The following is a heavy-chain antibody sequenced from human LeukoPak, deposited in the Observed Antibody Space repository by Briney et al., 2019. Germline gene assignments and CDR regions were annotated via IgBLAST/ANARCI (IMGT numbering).Heavy chain of an antibody. D-gene: IGHD4-17*01. V-gene: IGHV3-11*01. CDR1: GFTFSVYY. CDR2: ISSSGSTI. J-gene: IGHJ6*02. Sequence: PGGSLRLSSAASGFTFSVYYMSWIRQAPGKGLEWVSYISSSGSTIYYADSVKGRFTISRDNAKNSLYLQMNSLRAEDTAVYYCATFATSTVTTFTYYYYGMDVWGQGTTVTVSS. CDR3: ATFATSTVTTFTYYYYGMDV.